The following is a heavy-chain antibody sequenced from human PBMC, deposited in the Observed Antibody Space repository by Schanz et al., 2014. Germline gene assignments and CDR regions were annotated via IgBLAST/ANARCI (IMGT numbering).Heavy chain of an antibody. CDR1: VYTFTSYD. Sequence: QVQLVQSGCEVKKPGASVKVSCKASVYTFTSYDINWVRQATGQGLEWMGWMNSKTGNTGYAQRFQGRVTMTRNTSITTAYLELSSLRSGDTAVYYCTKGRTFGRWGQGTLVTVSS. J-gene: IGHJ4*02. CDR2: MNSKTGNT. CDR3: TKGRTFGR. D-gene: IGHD3-16*01. V-gene: IGHV1-8*01.